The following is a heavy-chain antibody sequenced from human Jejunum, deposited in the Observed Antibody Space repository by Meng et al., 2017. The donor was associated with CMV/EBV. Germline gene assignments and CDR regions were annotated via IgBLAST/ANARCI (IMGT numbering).Heavy chain of an antibody. V-gene: IGHV4-59*02. CDR3: ARQGGYDSPVGY. D-gene: IGHD5-12*01. J-gene: IGHJ4*02. CDR1: ADSVITYY. Sequence: CSISADSVITYYRSWFRQSPGKGLEWIGYIHTSGSTDYNPSLKSRATISLDTSKNHFSLKLSSVTAADTAVYYCARQGGYDSPVGYWGQGTLVTVSS. CDR2: IHTSGST.